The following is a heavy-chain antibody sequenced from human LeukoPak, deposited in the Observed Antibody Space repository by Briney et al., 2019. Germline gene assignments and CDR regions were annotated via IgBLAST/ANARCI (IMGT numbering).Heavy chain of an antibody. Sequence: GGSLRLSCAASGFTFGDTWMNWVRQAPGQGPEWVANIKQDGSEKFYVASVKGRFTISRDNAKNSLNLQMNSLRAEDTALYYCATSYDMGWLIGYWGQGTLVTVSS. V-gene: IGHV3-7*03. J-gene: IGHJ4*02. CDR2: IKQDGSEK. CDR3: ATSYDMGWLIGY. D-gene: IGHD3/OR15-3a*01. CDR1: GFTFGDTW.